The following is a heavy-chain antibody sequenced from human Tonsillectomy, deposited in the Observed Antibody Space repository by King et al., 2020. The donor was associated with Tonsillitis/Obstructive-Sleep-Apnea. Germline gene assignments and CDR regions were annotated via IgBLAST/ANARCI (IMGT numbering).Heavy chain of an antibody. Sequence: VQLVESGGGLVKPGGSLRLSCAASGFTFSKAWMGGVRQAPGKGLEWVGRVKIKTYVGRTDYAAPVKGRFTISRDDSKNTLYLQMNSLKTEDTPVCYCTTGPICSGGSCYSNYYFHYWGQGTLVTVSS. D-gene: IGHD2-15*01. J-gene: IGHJ4*02. CDR1: GFTFSKAW. CDR3: TTGPICSGGSCYSNYYFHY. V-gene: IGHV3-15*01. CDR2: VKIKTYVGRT.